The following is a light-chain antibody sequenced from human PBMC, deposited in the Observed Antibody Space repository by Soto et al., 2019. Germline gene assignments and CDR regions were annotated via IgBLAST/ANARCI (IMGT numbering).Light chain of an antibody. CDR2: GAS. J-gene: IGKJ1*01. Sequence: EIVLTQSPGTLSLSPGERATLSCRASQRVSSSYLAWYQQKPGQAPRLLIYGASSRVTGIPDRFSGSGSGTDFTLTISRLEPEDFAVYYCQQYGSSRFGQGTKVEIK. CDR3: QQYGSSR. CDR1: QRVSSSY. V-gene: IGKV3-20*01.